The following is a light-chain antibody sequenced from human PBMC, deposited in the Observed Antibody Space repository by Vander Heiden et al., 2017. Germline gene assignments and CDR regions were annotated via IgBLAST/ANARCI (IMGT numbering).Light chain of an antibody. CDR1: SSNIGTNY. Sequence: LIPSRSGSRSHAQTVTISCSGSSSNIGTNYVYWYQQFPGAAPKLLIYSNNQRPSGVPDRFSGSKSGTSATLAISWLRSEDEADYYCATWDDSLSGRVFGGGTKLTVL. CDR3: ATWDDSLSGRV. V-gene: IGLV1-47*01. CDR2: SNN. J-gene: IGLJ3*02.